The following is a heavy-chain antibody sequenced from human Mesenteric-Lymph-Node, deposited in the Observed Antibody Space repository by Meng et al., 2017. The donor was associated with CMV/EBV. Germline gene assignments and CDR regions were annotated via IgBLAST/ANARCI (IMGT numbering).Heavy chain of an antibody. D-gene: IGHD2-2*01. J-gene: IGHJ4*02. V-gene: IGHV4-38-2*02. Sequence: SETLSLTCTVSGYSISSGYYWGWIRQPPGKGLEWSGSIYHSGSTYYNPSLKSRVTISVDTSKNQFSLKLSSVTAADTAVYYCASAISYCSSTDCYVGGYFDNWGQGTLVTVSS. CDR3: ASAISYCSSTDCYVGGYFDN. CDR1: GYSISSGYY. CDR2: IYHSGST.